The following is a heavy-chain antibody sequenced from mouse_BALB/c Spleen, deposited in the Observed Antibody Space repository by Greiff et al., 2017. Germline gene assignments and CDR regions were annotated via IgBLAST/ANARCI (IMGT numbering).Heavy chain of an antibody. D-gene: IGHD1-2*01. CDR2: IDTSDSYT. CDR1: GYTFTSYW. V-gene: IGHV1-69*02. J-gene: IGHJ2*01. Sequence: VQLQQPWAELVKPGASVKLSCKASGYTFTSYWMHWVKQRPGQGLEWIGAIDTSDSYTSYNQKFKGKATLTVDESSSTAYMQLSSLTSEDSAVYYCARANSFDYWGQGTTLTVSS. CDR3: ARANSFDY.